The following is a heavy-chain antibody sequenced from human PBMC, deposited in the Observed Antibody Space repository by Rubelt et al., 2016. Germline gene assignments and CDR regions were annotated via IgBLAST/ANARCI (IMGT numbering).Heavy chain of an antibody. CDR3: AREGDYYDRRGLQQRVDY. CDR1: GGSISSSSYY. J-gene: IGHJ4*02. D-gene: IGHD3-22*01. Sequence: QLQLQESGPGLVKPSETLSLTCTVSGGSISSSSYYWGWIRQPPGKGLEWIGSIYYSGSTYYNPSLSCRVIISVDTSKNQFSLKLSSVTAAVTAVYYCAREGDYYDRRGLQQRVDYWGQGTLVTVSS. CDR2: IYYSGST. V-gene: IGHV4-39*07.